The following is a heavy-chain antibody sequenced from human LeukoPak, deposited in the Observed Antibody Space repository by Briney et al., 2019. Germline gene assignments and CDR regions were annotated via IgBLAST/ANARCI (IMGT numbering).Heavy chain of an antibody. V-gene: IGHV3-30*04. CDR3: ASAGGEIQLWSRVAFDI. J-gene: IGHJ3*02. CDR2: ISNDGSNR. Sequence: GGSLRLSCAASGFTFSSYAIHWVRQAPGKGLEWVAVISNDGSNRYYADSVKSRFTISRDNAKNTLNLQMNSLRAEGTAVYYCASAGGEIQLWSRVAFDIWGQGTMVTISS. D-gene: IGHD5-18*01. CDR1: GFTFSSYA.